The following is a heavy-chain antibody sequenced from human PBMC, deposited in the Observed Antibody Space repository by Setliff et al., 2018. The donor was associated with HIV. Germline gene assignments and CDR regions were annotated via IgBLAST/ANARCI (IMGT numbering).Heavy chain of an antibody. V-gene: IGHV4-61*02. Sequence: SETLSLTCTVSGGSISSGNYYWSWIRQPAGKGLEWIGRIYTSGSTKYNPSLKRRVTISVDTSKNHFSLKLRSVTAADTAVYYCARVSKTYWYSIPRDYYHHMDVWGKGTTVTVSS. CDR1: GGSISSGNYY. D-gene: IGHD2-8*02. CDR2: IYTSGST. J-gene: IGHJ6*03. CDR3: ARVSKTYWYSIPRDYYHHMDV.